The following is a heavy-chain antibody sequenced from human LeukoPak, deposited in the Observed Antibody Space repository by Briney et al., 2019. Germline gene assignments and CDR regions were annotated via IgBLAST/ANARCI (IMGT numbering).Heavy chain of an antibody. D-gene: IGHD2-2*01. CDR1: GYTFTSYD. CDR2: MNPNSGNT. CDR3: ATYCSSTSCYGV. Sequence: ASVKVSCKASGYTFTSYDINWVRQATGQGLEWMGWMNPNSGNTGYAQKFQGRVTMTRNTSISTAYMELSSLRSEDTAVYYCATYCSSTSCYGVWGQGTTVTVPS. V-gene: IGHV1-8*01. J-gene: IGHJ6*02.